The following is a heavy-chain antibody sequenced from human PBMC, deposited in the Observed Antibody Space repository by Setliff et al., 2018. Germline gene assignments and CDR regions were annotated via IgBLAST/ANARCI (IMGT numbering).Heavy chain of an antibody. D-gene: IGHD2-21*02. Sequence: SETLSLTCTVSGGAIKSFYWTWIRQPPGKGLEWIASIYYDGRTFAHPSVRGRVTISEDTSKNHFSLRMTSVTAADTAMYYCARVFGDNDLPDIWGRGTMVTVSS. V-gene: IGHV4-39*07. CDR1: GGAIKSFY. CDR3: ARVFGDNDLPDI. CDR2: IYYDGRT. J-gene: IGHJ3*02.